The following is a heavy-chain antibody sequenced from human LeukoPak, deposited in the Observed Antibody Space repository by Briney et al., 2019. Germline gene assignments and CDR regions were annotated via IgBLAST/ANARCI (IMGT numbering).Heavy chain of an antibody. CDR3: AREAVGCSGGSCYLPDY. CDR1: GGSFSGYY. V-gene: IGHV4-34*01. J-gene: IGHJ4*02. CDR2: INHSGST. Sequence: PSETLSLTCAVYGGSFSGYYWSWIRQPPGKGLEWIGEINHSGSTNYNPSLKSRVTISVDTSKNQSSLKLSSVTAADTAVYYCAREAVGCSGGSCYLPDYWGQGTLVTVSS. D-gene: IGHD2-15*01.